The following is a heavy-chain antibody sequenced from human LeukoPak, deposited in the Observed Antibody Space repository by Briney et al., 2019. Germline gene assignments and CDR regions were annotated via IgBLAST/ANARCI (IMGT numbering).Heavy chain of an antibody. D-gene: IGHD4-11*01. CDR1: GYTFTGYY. CDR2: INPNSGGT. J-gene: IGHJ4*02. V-gene: IGHV1-2*02. Sequence: ASVKVPCKASGYTFTGYYMHWVRQAPGQGLEWMGWINPNSGGTNYAQKFQGRVTMTRDTSISTAHMELSRLRSDDTAVYYCARGVTTGPRWDYWGQGTLVTVSS. CDR3: ARGVTTGPRWDY.